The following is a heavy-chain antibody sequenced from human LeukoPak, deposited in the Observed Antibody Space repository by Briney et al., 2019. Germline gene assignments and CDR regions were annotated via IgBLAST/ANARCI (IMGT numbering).Heavy chain of an antibody. CDR3: ASRIAAAGTFYYGMDV. CDR1: GFTFSSYA. J-gene: IGHJ6*02. Sequence: GGSLRLSCAASGFTFSSYAMHWVRQAPGKGLEWVAVISYDGSNKYYADSVKGRFTISRDNSKNTLYLQMNSLRAEDTAVYYCASRIAAAGTFYYGMDVWGQGTTVTVSS. CDR2: ISYDGSNK. V-gene: IGHV3-30-3*01. D-gene: IGHD6-13*01.